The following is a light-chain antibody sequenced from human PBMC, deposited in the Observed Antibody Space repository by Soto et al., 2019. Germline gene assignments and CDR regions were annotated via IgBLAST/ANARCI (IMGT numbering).Light chain of an antibody. J-gene: IGKJ1*01. CDR3: QPYYGAPT. Sequence: DIVMTQSPDSLAVSLGERATINCKSSQSVLYSSDNKNYLAWYQQKPGQPPKLLIYWASTRESGVPDRFSGSGSGTDFTLTISSLQAEDVAVYYCQPYYGAPTFGRGTKVEIK. CDR2: WAS. V-gene: IGKV4-1*01. CDR1: QSVLYSSDNKNY.